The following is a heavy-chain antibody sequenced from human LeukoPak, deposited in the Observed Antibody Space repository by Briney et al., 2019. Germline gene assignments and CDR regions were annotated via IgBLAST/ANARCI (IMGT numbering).Heavy chain of an antibody. CDR1: RFTFSTYW. Sequence: GGSLRLSCAASRFTFSTYWMHWVRQAPGKGLVWVSRINSDGSSTGYADSVKGRFTISRDNAKNTLFLQMNSLRAEDTAVYYCASGTTDIVVVPATLRNYYFDYWGQGTLVTVSS. CDR2: INSDGSST. CDR3: ASGTTDIVVVPATLRNYYFDY. D-gene: IGHD2-2*01. J-gene: IGHJ4*02. V-gene: IGHV3-74*01.